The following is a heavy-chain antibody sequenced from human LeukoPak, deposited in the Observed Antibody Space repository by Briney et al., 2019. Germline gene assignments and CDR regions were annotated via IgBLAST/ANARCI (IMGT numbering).Heavy chain of an antibody. J-gene: IGHJ4*02. Sequence: GGSLRLSCAASGFSFSDAWMNWVRQAPGKGLEWVSSISSSSSYIYYADSVKGRFTISRDNAKNSLYLQMNSLRAEDTAVYYCARDRTNYDFWSGYYPKYYFDYWGQGTLVTVSS. CDR3: ARDRTNYDFWSGYYPKYYFDY. CDR1: GFSFSDAW. D-gene: IGHD3-3*01. V-gene: IGHV3-21*01. CDR2: ISSSSSYI.